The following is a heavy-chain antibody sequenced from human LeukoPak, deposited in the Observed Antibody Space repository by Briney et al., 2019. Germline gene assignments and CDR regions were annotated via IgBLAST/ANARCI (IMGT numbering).Heavy chain of an antibody. V-gene: IGHV4-61*02. D-gene: IGHD3-10*01. CDR1: GDSLSSGSYY. CDR3: ARDSYYGSGSYYNGYYFDY. J-gene: IGHJ4*02. CDR2: IDTSGST. Sequence: NPSQTLSLTCTVSGDSLSSGSYYWSWIRQPAGEGLEWIGRIDTSGSTNYNPSLKSRVTISVDTSKNQFSLKLSSVTAADTAVYYCARDSYYGSGSYYNGYYFDYWGQGTLVTVSS.